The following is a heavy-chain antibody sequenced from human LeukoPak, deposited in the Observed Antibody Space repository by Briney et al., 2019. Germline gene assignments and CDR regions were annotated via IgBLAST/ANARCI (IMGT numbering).Heavy chain of an antibody. V-gene: IGHV3-23*01. D-gene: IGHD2-2*01. J-gene: IGHJ6*02. CDR2: ISGSGGST. Sequence: GGSLRLSCAASGFTFIGYAMSWVRQAPGKGLEWVSAISGSGGSTYYADSVKGRFTISRDNSKNTLYLQMNSLRAEDTAVYYCAKALYGCSSTSCYGVDYYYYYGMDVWGQGTTVTVSS. CDR1: GFTFIGYA. CDR3: AKALYGCSSTSCYGVDYYYYYGMDV.